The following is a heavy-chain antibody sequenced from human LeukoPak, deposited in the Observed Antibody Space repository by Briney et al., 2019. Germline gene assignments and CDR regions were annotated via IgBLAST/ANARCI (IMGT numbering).Heavy chain of an antibody. J-gene: IGHJ2*01. Sequence: PSETLSLTCAVSGGSISSGSYYWSWIRQPAGKGLEWIGRIYTSGSTNYNPSLKSQVTMSVDTSKNQFSLKLSSVTAADTAVYYCARHSSQELAARFGWDFDLWGRGTLVTVSS. V-gene: IGHV4-61*02. CDR1: GGSISSGSYY. D-gene: IGHD6-6*01. CDR3: ARHSSQELAARFGWDFDL. CDR2: IYTSGST.